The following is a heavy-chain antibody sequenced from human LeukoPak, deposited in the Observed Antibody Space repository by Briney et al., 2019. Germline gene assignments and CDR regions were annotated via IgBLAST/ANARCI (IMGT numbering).Heavy chain of an antibody. CDR3: ARGLGGVTSRHLDY. Sequence: SETLSLTCAVYGGSFSGYYWSWIRQPPGKGLEWIGEINHSGSTNYNPSLKSRVTISVDTSKNQFSLKLSSVTAADTAVYYCARGLGGVTSRHLDYWGQGTLVTVSS. J-gene: IGHJ4*02. CDR2: INHSGST. D-gene: IGHD3-16*01. V-gene: IGHV4-34*01. CDR1: GGSFSGYY.